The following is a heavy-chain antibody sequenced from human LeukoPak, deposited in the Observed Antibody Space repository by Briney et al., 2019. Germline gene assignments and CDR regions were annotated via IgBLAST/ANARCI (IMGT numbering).Heavy chain of an antibody. Sequence: SETLSLTCTVSGASVRSHYWSWIRQTPGKGLEWLGFGFYIGRTNYNPSLGSRVAISLDTSKNQFSLRLTAVTAADTAVYYCARRDGDNYDFDYWGQGILVTVSS. D-gene: IGHD5-24*01. CDR2: GFYIGRT. CDR1: GASVRSHY. CDR3: ARRDGDNYDFDY. J-gene: IGHJ4*02. V-gene: IGHV4-59*02.